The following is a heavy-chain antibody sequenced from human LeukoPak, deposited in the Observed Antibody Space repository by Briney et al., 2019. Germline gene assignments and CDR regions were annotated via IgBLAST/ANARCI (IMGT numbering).Heavy chain of an antibody. CDR1: GGSITTNNYY. J-gene: IGHJ4*02. V-gene: IGHV4-39*07. Sequence: PSETLSLTCTVSGGSITTNNYYWGWIRQPPGKGLEWIGMISYSGSTYYNPSLKSRVTISLDTSMNQFSLKLSSVTAADTAVYYCTGKYYYDSSGYYYADYWGQGTLVTVSS. CDR2: ISYSGST. CDR3: TGKYYYDSSGYYYADY. D-gene: IGHD3-22*01.